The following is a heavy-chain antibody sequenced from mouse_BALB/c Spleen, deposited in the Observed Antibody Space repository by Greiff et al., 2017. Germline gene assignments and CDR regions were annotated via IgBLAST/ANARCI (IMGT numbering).Heavy chain of an antibody. CDR3: ARRGLREAMDY. Sequence: EVHLVESGGGLVQPGGSRKLSCAASGFTFSSFGMHWVRQAPEKGLEWVAYISSGSSTIYYADTVKGRFTISRDNPKNTLFLQMTSLRSEDTAMYYCARRGLREAMDYWGQGTSVTVSS. CDR2: ISSGSSTI. J-gene: IGHJ4*01. CDR1: GFTFSSFG. D-gene: IGHD2-4*01. V-gene: IGHV5-17*02.